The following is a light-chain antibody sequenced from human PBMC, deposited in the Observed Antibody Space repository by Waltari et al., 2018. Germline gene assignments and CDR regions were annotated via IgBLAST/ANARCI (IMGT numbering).Light chain of an antibody. CDR2: GAS. J-gene: IGKJ3*01. CDR3: HQYYNTPFT. V-gene: IGKV4-1*01. CDR1: QRVLYSSNNKNP. Sequence: DIVMTQSPDSLAVSLGERATINCKSSQRVLYSSNNKNPLSWYQQKPGQPPKLLIYGASTRESGVPDRFSGSGSGTDFTLTISSLQAENVAVYYCHQYYNTPFTFGPGTKVDIK.